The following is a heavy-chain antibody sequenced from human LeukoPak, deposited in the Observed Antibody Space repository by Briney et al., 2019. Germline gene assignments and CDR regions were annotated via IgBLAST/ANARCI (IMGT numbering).Heavy chain of an antibody. D-gene: IGHD6-19*01. CDR2: IYSGGST. CDR3: ARASSGWYRNYRDNWFDP. CDR1: GFTVSSNY. J-gene: IGHJ5*02. V-gene: IGHV3-53*01. Sequence: GGSLRLSCTVSGFTVSSNYMSWVRQAPGKGLEWVSVIYSGGSTYYADSVKGRFTISRDNSKNTLYLQMNSLRAEDTAVYYCARASSGWYRNYRDNWFDPWGQGTLVTVSS.